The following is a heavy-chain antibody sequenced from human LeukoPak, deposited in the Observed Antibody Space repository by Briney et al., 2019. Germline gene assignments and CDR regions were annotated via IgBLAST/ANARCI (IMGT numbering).Heavy chain of an antibody. J-gene: IGHJ4*02. D-gene: IGHD1-26*01. CDR1: GGSITTNSFY. CDR3: ARHGGSHFLY. V-gene: IGHV4-39*01. CDR2: IYYSGST. Sequence: SETLSLTCTVSGGSITTNSFYWGWIRQPPGKGLEWIGSIYYSGSTYSNPSLRSRVTVSVDTSKNQFSLKVTSVTAADTAVYYCARHGGSHFLYWGQGILVTVSS.